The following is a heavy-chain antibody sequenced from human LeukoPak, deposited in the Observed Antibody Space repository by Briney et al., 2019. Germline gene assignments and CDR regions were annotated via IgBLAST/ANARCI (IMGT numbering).Heavy chain of an antibody. V-gene: IGHV3-11*01. CDR2: ISSSSSYI. CDR1: GFTFSDYY. Sequence: GGSLRLSCAASGFTFSDYYMSWIRQAPGKGLEWVSSISSSSSYIYYADSVKGRFTISRDNAKSSLFLQVNSLRAEDTALYYCARSGDYGESFDSWGQGTLVTVSS. CDR3: ARSGDYGESFDS. D-gene: IGHD4-17*01. J-gene: IGHJ4*02.